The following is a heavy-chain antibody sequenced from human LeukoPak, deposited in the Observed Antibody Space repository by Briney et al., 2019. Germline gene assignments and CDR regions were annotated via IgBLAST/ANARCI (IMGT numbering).Heavy chain of an antibody. CDR1: GFTFSSYS. CDR2: ISSSSNYI. V-gene: IGHV3-21*01. D-gene: IGHD5-18*01. Sequence: GGSLRLPCAASGFTFSSYSMNWVRQAPGKGLEWVSSISSSSNYIYYADSVKGRFTISRDNAKNSLYLQMNSLRAEDTAVYYCARDPRAHSYGTGLDYWGQGTLVTVSS. CDR3: ARDPRAHSYGTGLDY. J-gene: IGHJ4*02.